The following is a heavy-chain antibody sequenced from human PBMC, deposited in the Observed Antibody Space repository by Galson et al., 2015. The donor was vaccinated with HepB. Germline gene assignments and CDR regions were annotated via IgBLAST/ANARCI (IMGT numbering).Heavy chain of an antibody. CDR3: ARGFAPNNDRPDGDYKGFNWFDP. V-gene: IGHV1-2*02. Sequence: SVKVSCKASGYTFTGYYMHWVRQAPGQGLEWMGWINPNSGGTNYAQKFQGRVTMTRDTSISTAYMELSRLRSDDTAVYYCARGFAPNNDRPDGDYKGFNWFDPWGQGTLVTVSS. CDR2: INPNSGGT. J-gene: IGHJ5*02. CDR1: GYTFTGYY. D-gene: IGHD4-17*01.